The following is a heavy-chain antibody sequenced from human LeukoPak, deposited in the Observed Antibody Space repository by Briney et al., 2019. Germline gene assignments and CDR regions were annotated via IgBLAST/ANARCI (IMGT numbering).Heavy chain of an antibody. CDR1: GYTFTGYY. Sequence: ASVKVSCKASGYTFTGYYMHWVRQAPGQGLEWMGWINPNSGGTNYAQKFQGRVTMTRDTSISTAYMELSSLRSEDTAVYYCASGMDSSGYYYGPHAFDIWGQGTMVTVSS. D-gene: IGHD3-22*01. CDR3: ASGMDSSGYYYGPHAFDI. J-gene: IGHJ3*02. V-gene: IGHV1-2*02. CDR2: INPNSGGT.